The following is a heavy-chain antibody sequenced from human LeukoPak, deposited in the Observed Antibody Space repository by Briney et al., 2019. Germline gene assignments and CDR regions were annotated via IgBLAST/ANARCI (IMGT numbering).Heavy chain of an antibody. Sequence: GETLRLSCAASGFTFSSYSMNWVRQAPGKGLEWVSYIRSSSSTISYADSVKGRFNISRNNAKNSLCMQMNSLRDEDTAVYYCARVGCSSTSCSVLDYWGQGTLVTVSS. V-gene: IGHV3-48*02. D-gene: IGHD2-2*01. J-gene: IGHJ4*02. CDR2: IRSSSSTI. CDR1: GFTFSSYS. CDR3: ARVGCSSTSCSVLDY.